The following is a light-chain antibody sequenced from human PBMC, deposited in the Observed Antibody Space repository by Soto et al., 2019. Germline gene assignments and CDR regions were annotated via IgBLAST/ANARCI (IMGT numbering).Light chain of an antibody. V-gene: IGLV1-44*01. CDR3: AAWDDNLNGPV. CDR1: SSNIGGNS. J-gene: IGLJ2*01. CDR2: SDD. Sequence: QSVLTQPPSAYGTPGQRVTISCSGSSSNIGGNSVNWYQHLPGTAPKILMYSDDERPSGVPDRFSGSKSGTSASLAISGLQSEDEADYYCAAWDDNLNGPVFGGGTQLTVL.